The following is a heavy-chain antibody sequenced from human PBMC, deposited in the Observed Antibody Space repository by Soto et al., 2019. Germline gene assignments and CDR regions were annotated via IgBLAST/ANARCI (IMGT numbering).Heavy chain of an antibody. CDR3: AKATGGTDWYFDLGWFDS. CDR2: ISNSGDDT. CDR1: GFTFSNYA. J-gene: IGHJ5*01. Sequence: EVQLLESGGGLVQPGESLRLSCAASGFTFSNYAMNWVRQAPGKGLEWVSTISNSGDDTYFADSVKGRFSVSRDQSKKTLYLQMNSLRAEDTAMYFCAKATGGTDWYFDLGWFDSWGQGTLVTVSS. D-gene: IGHD6-19*01. V-gene: IGHV3-23*01.